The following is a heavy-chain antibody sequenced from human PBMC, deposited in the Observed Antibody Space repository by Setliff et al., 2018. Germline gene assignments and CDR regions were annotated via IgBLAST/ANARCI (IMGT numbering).Heavy chain of an antibody. J-gene: IGHJ4*02. D-gene: IGHD6-19*01. Sequence: GGSLRLSCAASRFTFSSYSMSWVRQAPGKGLEWVSYISGGGSIMYYADSVKGRFTISRDNAKNSLYLQMDSLRAEDTAVYYCARWVFGSGWFLDYWGQGTLVTVSS. CDR1: RFTFSSYS. CDR3: ARWVFGSGWFLDY. CDR2: ISGGGSIM. V-gene: IGHV3-48*04.